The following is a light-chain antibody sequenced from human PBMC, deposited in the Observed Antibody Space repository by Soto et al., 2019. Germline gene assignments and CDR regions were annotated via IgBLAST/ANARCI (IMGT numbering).Light chain of an antibody. CDR1: SGHSDYA. CDR3: QAWGTCGV. Sequence: ASPGASVKLTCTLSSGHSDYAIAWHQQQPEKGPRYLMKVTSDGSHTKGDGIPDRFSGSSSGADRYLTISSLRSGDEADYYCQAWGTCGVFGGGTKLTVL. CDR2: VTSDGSH. V-gene: IGLV4-69*01. J-gene: IGLJ3*02.